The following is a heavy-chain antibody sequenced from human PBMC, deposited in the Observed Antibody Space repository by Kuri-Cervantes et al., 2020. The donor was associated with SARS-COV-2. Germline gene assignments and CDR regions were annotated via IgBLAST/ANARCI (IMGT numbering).Heavy chain of an antibody. CDR1: GGSIGRRNYY. D-gene: IGHD3-3*01. CDR2: IYYSGNT. CDR3: ARRVPPWYDFWSGYYGMDV. J-gene: IGHJ6*02. V-gene: IGHV4-39*01. Sequence: SETLSLTCTVSGGSIGRRNYYWGWIRQPPGKGLEWIGNIYYSGNTYYNPSLRSRVTISEDTSKNQFSLKLSSVTAADTAVYYCARRVPPWYDFWSGYYGMDVWGQGTTVTVSS.